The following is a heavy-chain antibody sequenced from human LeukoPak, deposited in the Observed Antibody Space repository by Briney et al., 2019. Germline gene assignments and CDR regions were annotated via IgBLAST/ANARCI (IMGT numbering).Heavy chain of an antibody. D-gene: IGHD3-22*01. J-gene: IGHJ4*02. CDR3: AKVRDSWLPFDY. CDR2: ISWNSGSI. V-gene: IGHV3-9*01. CDR1: GFTFDDYA. Sequence: GGSLRLSCAASGFTFDDYAMHWVRQAPGKGLEWVSGISWNSGSIGYADSVKGRFTISRDNAKNSLYLQMNSLRAEDTALYYCAKVRDSWLPFDYWGQGTLVTVSS.